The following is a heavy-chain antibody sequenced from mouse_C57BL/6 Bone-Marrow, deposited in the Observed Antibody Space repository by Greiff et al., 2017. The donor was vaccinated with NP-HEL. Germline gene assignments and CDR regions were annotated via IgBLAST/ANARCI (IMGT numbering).Heavy chain of an antibody. CDR1: GFTFSSYA. Sequence: VQLKESGEGLVKPGGSLKLSCAASGFTFSSYAMSWVRQTPEKRLEWVAYISSGGDYIYYADTVKGRFTLSRDNARTTPYMQMSSLKSEDTAMYYCTRDLYEYDDPSAMDYRGQGTSVTGYS. CDR2: ISSGGDYI. V-gene: IGHV5-9-1*02. CDR3: TRDLYEYDDPSAMDY. D-gene: IGHD2-4*01. J-gene: IGHJ4*01.